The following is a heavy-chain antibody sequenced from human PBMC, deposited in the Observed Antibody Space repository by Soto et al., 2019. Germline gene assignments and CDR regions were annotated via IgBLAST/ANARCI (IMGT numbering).Heavy chain of an antibody. CDR3: AKDSGVRQCGGDCSHPPYFDY. CDR1: GFTFSSYA. J-gene: IGHJ4*02. D-gene: IGHD2-21*02. CDR2: ISGSGGST. Sequence: GGSLRLSCAASGFTFSSYAMSWVRQAPGKGLEWVSAISGSGGSTYYADSVKGRFTISRDNSKNTLYLQMNSLRAEDTAVYYCAKDSGVRQCGGDCSHPPYFDYWGQGTLVTVSS. V-gene: IGHV3-23*01.